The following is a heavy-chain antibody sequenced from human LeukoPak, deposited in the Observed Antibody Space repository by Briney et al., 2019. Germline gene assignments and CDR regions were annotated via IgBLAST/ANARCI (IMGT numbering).Heavy chain of an antibody. V-gene: IGHV3-11*01. Sequence: GGSLRLSCAASGFTFSDYYMSWIRQAPGKGLEWVSYISSSGSTIYYADSVKGRFTISRDNAKNSLYLQVNSLRAEDTAVYYCARGRSSSWDYYYYYYMDVWGKGTTVTVSS. CDR3: ARGRSSSWDYYYYYYMDV. CDR1: GFTFSDYY. CDR2: ISSSGSTI. D-gene: IGHD6-6*01. J-gene: IGHJ6*03.